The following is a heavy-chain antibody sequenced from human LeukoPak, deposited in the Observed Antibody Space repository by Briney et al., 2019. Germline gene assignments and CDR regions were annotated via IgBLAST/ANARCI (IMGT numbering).Heavy chain of an antibody. Sequence: SETLSLTCAVDGGSFSGYYWSWIRQPPGEGLEWIGEINHSGSTNYNPSLKSRVTISVDTSKNQFSLKLSSVTAADTAVYYCARRAFYYYMDVWGKGTTVTISS. CDR3: ARRAFYYYMDV. J-gene: IGHJ6*03. CDR2: INHSGST. CDR1: GGSFSGYY. V-gene: IGHV4-34*01.